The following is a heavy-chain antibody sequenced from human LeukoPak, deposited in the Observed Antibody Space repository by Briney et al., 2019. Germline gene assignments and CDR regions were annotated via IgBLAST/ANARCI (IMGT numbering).Heavy chain of an antibody. CDR3: ARDYILPLETDNGDGFAI. Sequence: ASVKVSCKASGYTCRQNSISWVRQAHGKGLERVGRVSPSHTTRVYAQEFQGRVTMTADTNTNTVSMELRSLRFDDTSVYFCARDYILPLETDNGDGFAIWGQGTVVTVSS. D-gene: IGHD3-3*02. CDR1: GYTCRQNS. J-gene: IGHJ3*02. CDR2: VSPSHTTR. V-gene: IGHV1-18*01.